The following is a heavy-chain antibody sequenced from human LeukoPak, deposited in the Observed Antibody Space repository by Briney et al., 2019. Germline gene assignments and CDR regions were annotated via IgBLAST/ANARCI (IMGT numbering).Heavy chain of an antibody. CDR3: ARGPEVY. Sequence: SETLSLTCAVYGGSFSGYYWSWIRQPPGKGLGWIGEINHSGSTNYNPSLKSRVTISVDTSKNQFSLKLSSVTAADTAVYYCARGPEVYWGQGTLVTVSS. V-gene: IGHV4-34*01. J-gene: IGHJ4*02. CDR2: INHSGST. CDR1: GGSFSGYY.